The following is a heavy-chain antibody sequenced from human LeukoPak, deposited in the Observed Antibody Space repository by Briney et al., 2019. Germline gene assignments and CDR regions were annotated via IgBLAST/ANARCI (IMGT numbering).Heavy chain of an antibody. V-gene: IGHV3-7*04. D-gene: IGHD3-10*01. CDR3: ARVPGTSNYYGSGSPDY. Sequence: GGSLRLSCAASGFPFSSYWMSWVRQAPGKGLEWVANIKKDGDDKHYVDSVKGRLTVSRDNAKTSLYLQMNNLRAEDTAVYYCARVPGTSNYYGSGSPDYWGQGTLVTVSS. CDR2: IKKDGDDK. J-gene: IGHJ4*02. CDR1: GFPFSSYW.